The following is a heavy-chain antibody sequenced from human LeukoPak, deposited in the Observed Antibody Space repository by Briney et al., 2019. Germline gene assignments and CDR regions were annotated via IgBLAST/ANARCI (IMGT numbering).Heavy chain of an antibody. CDR3: TREAYCGGDCYRYYFDY. D-gene: IGHD2-21*02. CDR2: IIPILGIA. J-gene: IGHJ4*02. CDR1: GGTFSSYA. Sequence: ASVKVSCKASGGTFSSYAISWVRQAPGQGLEWMGRIIPILGIANYAQKFQGRVTITADKSTSTAYMELSSLRSDDTAVYYCTREAYCGGDCYRYYFDYWGQGTLVTVSS. V-gene: IGHV1-69*04.